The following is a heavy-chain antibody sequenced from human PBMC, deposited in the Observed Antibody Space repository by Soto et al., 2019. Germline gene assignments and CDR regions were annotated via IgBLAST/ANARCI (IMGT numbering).Heavy chain of an antibody. J-gene: IGHJ4*02. D-gene: IGHD3-3*01. V-gene: IGHV4-30-4*01. CDR3: ARVQRDSAFGHFDY. Sequence: QVQLQESGPGLVKPSQTLSLTCTVSGGSISNNEYYWSWIRQPPEKGLEYIGNISYIGRNDNNPSLKSRVTLSLDTSKNQFSLRLSSVTAADTAVYYCARVQRDSAFGHFDYWGTGTLVTVSS. CDR2: ISYIGRN. CDR1: GGSISNNEYY.